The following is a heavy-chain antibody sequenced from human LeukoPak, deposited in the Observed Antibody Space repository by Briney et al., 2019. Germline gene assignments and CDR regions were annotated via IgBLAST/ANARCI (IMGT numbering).Heavy chain of an antibody. V-gene: IGHV4-59*01. CDR3: ARGSGVYSSGWYDFDY. CDR2: IYYSGST. J-gene: IGHJ4*02. Sequence: SETLSLTCTVSGGSISSYYWSRIRQPPGKGLEWIGYIYYSGSTNYNPSLKSRVAISVDTSKNQFSLKLSSVTAADTAVYYCARGSGVYSSGWYDFDYWGQGTLVTVSS. D-gene: IGHD6-19*01. CDR1: GGSISSYY.